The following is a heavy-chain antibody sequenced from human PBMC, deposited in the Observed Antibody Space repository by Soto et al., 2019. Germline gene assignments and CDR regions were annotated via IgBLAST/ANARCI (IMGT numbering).Heavy chain of an antibody. D-gene: IGHD2-2*01. Sequence: SETLSLTCTVSGGSISSSSYYWGWIRQPPGKGLERIGSIYYSGSTYYNPSLKSRVTISVDTSKNQFSLKLSSVTAADTAVYYCARILPNCSSTSCYVYFDYWGQGTLVTVSS. J-gene: IGHJ4*02. V-gene: IGHV4-39*01. CDR2: IYYSGST. CDR1: GGSISSSSYY. CDR3: ARILPNCSSTSCYVYFDY.